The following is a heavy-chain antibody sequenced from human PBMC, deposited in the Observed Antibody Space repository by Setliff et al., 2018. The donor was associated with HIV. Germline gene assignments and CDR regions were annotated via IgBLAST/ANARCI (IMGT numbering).Heavy chain of an antibody. Sequence: GGSLRLSCAASGFTFSSYGMHWVRLAPGKGLEWVAIIWYDGSNKYYADSVKGRFTISRDNSKKTMYLEMNSLRAEDTAVYYCATEARHHGSALDPFDCWGQGTLVTVSS. D-gene: IGHD1-1*01. CDR3: ATEARHHGSALDPFDC. V-gene: IGHV3-33*01. CDR2: IWYDGSNK. CDR1: GFTFSSYG. J-gene: IGHJ4*02.